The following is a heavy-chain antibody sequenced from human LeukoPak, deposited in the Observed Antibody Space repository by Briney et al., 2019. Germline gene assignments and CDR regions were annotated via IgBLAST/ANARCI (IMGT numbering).Heavy chain of an antibody. Sequence: ASVKVSCKASGYTFTGYYMHWVRQAPGQGLEWMGWINPNSGGTNYAQKFQGRVTMTKDTSISTAYMELSRLRSDDTAVYYCARGGDYGDIANDYWGQGTLVTVSS. J-gene: IGHJ4*02. V-gene: IGHV1-2*02. CDR2: INPNSGGT. CDR3: ARGGDYGDIANDY. CDR1: GYTFTGYY. D-gene: IGHD4-17*01.